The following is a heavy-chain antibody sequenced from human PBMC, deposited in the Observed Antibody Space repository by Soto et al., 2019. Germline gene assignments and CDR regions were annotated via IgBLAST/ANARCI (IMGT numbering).Heavy chain of an antibody. V-gene: IGHV3-11*05. CDR3: ARDHHRYSGYDYVDY. Sequence: GGSLRLSCAASGVTFSDYYMSWIRQAPGKGLEWVSYISSSSSYTNYADSVKGRFTISRDNAKNSLYLQMNSLRAEDTAVYYCARDHHRYSGYDYVDYWGQGT. CDR1: GVTFSDYY. D-gene: IGHD5-12*01. CDR2: ISSSSSYT. J-gene: IGHJ4*02.